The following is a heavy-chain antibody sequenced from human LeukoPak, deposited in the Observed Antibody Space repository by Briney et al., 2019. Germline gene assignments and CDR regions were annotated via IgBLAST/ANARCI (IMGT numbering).Heavy chain of an antibody. Sequence: GGSLRLSPAASGVTLSSYGMHWVRQDCPKGLEWGAVISYDGGNKYYADSVKGRFTVSRDNSKNTLYLQMNSLRSEDTAVYFCAKETYSASWQLDSWGQGTLVTVSS. J-gene: IGHJ4*02. CDR3: AKETYSASWQLDS. V-gene: IGHV3-30*18. CDR1: GVTLSSYG. D-gene: IGHD2-15*01. CDR2: ISYDGGNK.